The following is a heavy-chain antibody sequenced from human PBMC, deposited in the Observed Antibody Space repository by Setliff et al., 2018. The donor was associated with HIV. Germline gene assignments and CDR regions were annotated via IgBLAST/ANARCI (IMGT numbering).Heavy chain of an antibody. J-gene: IGHJ3*01. CDR1: GGSVSSPGYY. V-gene: IGHV4-39*07. CDR3: ARDDSIVLVPAIMRGDGFDF. D-gene: IGHD2-2*01. Sequence: SETLSLTCTVSGGSVSSPGYYWGWIRQPPGKGLEWTGSFYSSGITFKNPSLKSRVSISVDRSGNQFSLRLTSVTAADTAVYYCARDDSIVLVPAIMRGDGFDFWGQGTMVTVSS. CDR2: FYSSGIT.